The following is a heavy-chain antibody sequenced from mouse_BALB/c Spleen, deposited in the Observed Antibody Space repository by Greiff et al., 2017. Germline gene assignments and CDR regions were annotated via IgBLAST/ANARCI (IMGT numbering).Heavy chain of an antibody. CDR2: IYPGNVNT. CDR3: AREAMDY. J-gene: IGHJ4*01. V-gene: IGHV1S56*01. Sequence: QVQLQQSGPELVKPGASVRISCKASGYTFTSYYIHWVKQRPGQVLEWIGWIYPGNVNTKYNEKFKGKATLTADKSSSTAYMQLSSLTSEDSAVYFCAREAMDYWGQGTSVTVSS. CDR1: GYTFTSYY.